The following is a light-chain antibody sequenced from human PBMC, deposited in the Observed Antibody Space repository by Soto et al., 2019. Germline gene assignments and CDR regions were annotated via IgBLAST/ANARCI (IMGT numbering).Light chain of an antibody. Sequence: EIVLTQSPGTLSLSPGERATLSCRASQSVSDYLSWYQQKPGKAPRLLIYGASSRHPGIPDKFSGSGSGTDFTLTISRLEPEDFAVYYCQQCGSSPRTFGQGTKVEIK. CDR3: QQCGSSPRT. J-gene: IGKJ1*01. V-gene: IGKV3-20*01. CDR1: QSVSDY. CDR2: GAS.